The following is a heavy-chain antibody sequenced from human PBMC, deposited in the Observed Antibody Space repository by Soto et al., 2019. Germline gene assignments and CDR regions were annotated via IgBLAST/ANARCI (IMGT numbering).Heavy chain of an antibody. J-gene: IGHJ4*02. CDR3: AKDPSQYRITDY. CDR2: ISGSGGST. Sequence: EVQLLESGGGLVQPGGSLRLSCAASGFTFSSYAMSWVRQAPGKGLEWVSAISGSGGSTYYADSVKGRFTISRDNSKNTLYLQMNSLRAEDTAVYYRAKDPSQYRITDYWGQGTLVTVSS. CDR1: GFTFSSYA. V-gene: IGHV3-23*01. D-gene: IGHD2-15*01.